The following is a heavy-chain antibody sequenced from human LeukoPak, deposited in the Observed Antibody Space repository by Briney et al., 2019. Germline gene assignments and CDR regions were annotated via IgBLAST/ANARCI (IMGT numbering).Heavy chain of an antibody. J-gene: IGHJ3*02. V-gene: IGHV4-34*01. CDR2: INHSGST. Sequence: SETVSLTCAVYGGSFSGYYWNWIRQPPGKGLEWIGEINHSGSTNYNSSLESRITISVDTSKNQFSLKLSSVTAADTAVYYCARHTSWGAAFDIWGQGTMVTVSS. D-gene: IGHD7-27*01. CDR3: ARHTSWGAAFDI. CDR1: GGSFSGYY.